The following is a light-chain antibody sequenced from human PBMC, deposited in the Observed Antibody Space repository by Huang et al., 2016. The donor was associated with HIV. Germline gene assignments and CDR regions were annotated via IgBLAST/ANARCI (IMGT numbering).Light chain of an antibody. Sequence: EIVMTQSPATLSVSPGESATLSCRASTSFSSNFGWYQQKPGQAPRLFIYRASTRATCIPARFSGSGSGTEFTLTSSSLQSEDFAVYHCQQYNSWPGTFGQGTKVEIK. CDR1: TSFSSN. CDR2: RAS. CDR3: QQYNSWPGT. J-gene: IGKJ1*01. V-gene: IGKV3-15*01.